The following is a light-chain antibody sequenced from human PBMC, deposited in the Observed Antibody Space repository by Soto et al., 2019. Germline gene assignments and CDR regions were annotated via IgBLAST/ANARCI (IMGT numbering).Light chain of an antibody. V-gene: IGKV3-20*01. J-gene: IGKJ4*01. CDR3: QQYGSSPLT. Sequence: EIVLTQAPGTLSLSPGERATLSCRASQSVSSSYLAWYQQRPGQAPRLLIYGASSRATGIPDRFSGSGSGTDFSLTISGLEPEDSAVYYCQQYGSSPLTFGGGTKVEL. CDR1: QSVSSSY. CDR2: GAS.